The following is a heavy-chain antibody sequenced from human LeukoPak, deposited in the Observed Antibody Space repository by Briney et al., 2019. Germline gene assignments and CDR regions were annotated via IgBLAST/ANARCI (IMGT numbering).Heavy chain of an antibody. V-gene: IGHV4-59*01. Sequence: SETLSLTCTVSGGSISSYYWSWIRQPPGKVLEWIGYIYYSGSTNYNPSLKSRVTISVDTSKNQFSLKLSSVTAADTAVYYCAREKAHYDILTGYYYAFDIWGQGTMVTVSS. CDR2: IYYSGST. CDR1: GGSISSYY. J-gene: IGHJ3*02. CDR3: AREKAHYDILTGYYYAFDI. D-gene: IGHD3-9*01.